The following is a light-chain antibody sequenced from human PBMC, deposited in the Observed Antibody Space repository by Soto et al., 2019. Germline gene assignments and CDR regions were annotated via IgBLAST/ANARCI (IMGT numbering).Light chain of an antibody. CDR3: QQYGISPWT. CDR2: GAS. J-gene: IGKJ1*01. Sequence: DIVLTQSPGTLSLSPGERATLSCRASQSVNSDFLAWYQQKPGQAPSLLIYGASSRAPGIPDRFTGSGSGTDFSLTISRLEPEDFAVYYCQQYGISPWTFGQGTKLEIK. V-gene: IGKV3-20*01. CDR1: QSVNSDF.